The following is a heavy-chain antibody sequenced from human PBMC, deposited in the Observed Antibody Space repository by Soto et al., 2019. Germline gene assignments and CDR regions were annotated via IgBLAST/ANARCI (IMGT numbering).Heavy chain of an antibody. J-gene: IGHJ4*02. D-gene: IGHD3-22*01. V-gene: IGHV4-31*03. CDR2: IYYSGTT. Sequence: QVQLQESGPGLVKPSQTLSLTCTVSGDSISGRGYYWSWIRQHPGKGLEWIGYIYYSGTTYYNPPLKSRVYMSVDTSTNQFSLKMGSVTAADTAVYYCTREKNSDSGGYYLDSWGQGTLVTVSS. CDR1: GDSISGRGYY. CDR3: TREKNSDSGGYYLDS.